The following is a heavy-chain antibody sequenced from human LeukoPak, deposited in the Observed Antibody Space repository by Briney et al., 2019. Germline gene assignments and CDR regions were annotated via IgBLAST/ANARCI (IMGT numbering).Heavy chain of an antibody. CDR2: IYNSGST. Sequence: SETLSLTCAVSAYSISNTHYWGWIRQPPGKGLEWIGSIYNSGSTHYNPSLKSRVTISVDTSMNQFSLKLSSVTAADTAVYYCARNSSGVHFDYWGRGPLVTVSS. CDR1: AYSISNTHY. D-gene: IGHD3-22*01. V-gene: IGHV4-38-2*01. J-gene: IGHJ4*02. CDR3: ARNSSGVHFDY.